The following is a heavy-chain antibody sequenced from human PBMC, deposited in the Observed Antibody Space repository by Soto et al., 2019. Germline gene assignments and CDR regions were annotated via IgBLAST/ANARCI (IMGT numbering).Heavy chain of an antibody. J-gene: IGHJ4*02. D-gene: IGHD1-20*01. CDR1: GYTFTGYY. CDR2: INPNSGGT. CDR3: AREGGMTNFDY. V-gene: IGHV1-2*04. Sequence: GASVKVSCKASGYTFTGYYMHWVRQAPGQGLEWMGWINPNSGGTSYAQKFQGWVTMTRDTSISTAYMELSRLRSDDTAVYYCAREGGMTNFDYWGQGTLVTVSS.